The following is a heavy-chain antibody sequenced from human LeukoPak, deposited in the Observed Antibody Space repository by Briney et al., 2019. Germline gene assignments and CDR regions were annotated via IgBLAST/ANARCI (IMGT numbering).Heavy chain of an antibody. Sequence: SVKVSCKASGGTFSSYAISWVRQAPGQGLEWMGGIIPIFGTANYAQKLQGRVTMTTDTSTSTAYMELRSLRSDDTAVYYCARGQYYYAGYWGQGTLVTVSS. D-gene: IGHD3-10*01. CDR3: ARGQYYYAGY. J-gene: IGHJ4*02. CDR2: IIPIFGTA. CDR1: GGTFSSYA. V-gene: IGHV1-69*05.